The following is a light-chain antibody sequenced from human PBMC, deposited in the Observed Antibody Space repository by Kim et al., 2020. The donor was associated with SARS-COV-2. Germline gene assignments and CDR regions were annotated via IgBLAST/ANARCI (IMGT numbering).Light chain of an antibody. CDR2: GAS. Sequence: VSPGERATLSGRASQSVSSNLAWYQQKPGQAPRLLIYGASTRATGIPARFSGSGSGTDFTLTINSLQSEDFAVYYCQQYNNWPPLTFGGGTKLEI. CDR3: QQYNNWPPLT. CDR1: QSVSSN. V-gene: IGKV3-15*01. J-gene: IGKJ4*01.